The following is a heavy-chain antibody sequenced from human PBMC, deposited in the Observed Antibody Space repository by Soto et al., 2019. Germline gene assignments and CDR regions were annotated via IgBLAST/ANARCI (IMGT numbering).Heavy chain of an antibody. Sequence: SETLSLTCTFSGGSISSSSYYWGWIRQPPGKGLEWIGSIYYSGSTYYNPSLKSRVTISVDTSKNQFSLKLSSVTAADTAVYYCARRFEYYDILTGYYYYYMDVWGKGTTVTVSS. CDR1: GGSISSSSYY. D-gene: IGHD3-9*01. V-gene: IGHV4-39*01. CDR2: IYYSGST. CDR3: ARRFEYYDILTGYYYYYMDV. J-gene: IGHJ6*03.